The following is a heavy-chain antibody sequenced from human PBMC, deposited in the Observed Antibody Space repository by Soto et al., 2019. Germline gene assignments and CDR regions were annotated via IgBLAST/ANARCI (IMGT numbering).Heavy chain of an antibody. V-gene: IGHV4-31*03. J-gene: IGHJ4*02. CDR2: IYYSGST. CDR1: GGPISSGGYY. Sequence: SETLSLTCTVSGGPISSGGYYWSWIRQHPGKGLEWIGYIYYSGSTYYNPSLNSRVTISVDTSKNQFSLKMSSMTAADTAVYYCASLSAGYYYDSSGYYFDYWGQGTLVTVS. CDR3: ASLSAGYYYDSSGYYFDY. D-gene: IGHD3-22*01.